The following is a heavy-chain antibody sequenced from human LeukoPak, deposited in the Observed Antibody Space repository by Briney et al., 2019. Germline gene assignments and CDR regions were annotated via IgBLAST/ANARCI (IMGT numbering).Heavy chain of an antibody. Sequence: GGSLRLSCAVSGFSVNSFGMSWVRQAPGKGLEWISAISINGETTWYADSVKGRFIISRDNSKNALYLQLSSLRVEDTAVYYCAQGFSSGWYPNWGQGSLVSVSS. CDR1: GFSVNSFG. D-gene: IGHD6-19*01. V-gene: IGHV3-23*01. J-gene: IGHJ4*02. CDR3: AQGFSSGWYPN. CDR2: ISINGETT.